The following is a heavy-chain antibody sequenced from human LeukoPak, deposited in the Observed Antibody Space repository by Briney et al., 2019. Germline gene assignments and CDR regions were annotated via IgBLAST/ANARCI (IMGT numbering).Heavy chain of an antibody. CDR2: INSDGSST. CDR1: GFTFSSYW. V-gene: IGHV3-74*01. D-gene: IGHD6-19*01. J-gene: IGHJ3*02. Sequence: PGGSLRLSCAASGFTFSSYWMHWVRQAPGKGLVWVSRINSDGSSTSYADSVKGRFTISRDNAKNTLYLQMNSLRAEDTAVYYCARDRDVVAVAGIAAFDIWGQGTMVTVSS. CDR3: ARDRDVVAVAGIAAFDI.